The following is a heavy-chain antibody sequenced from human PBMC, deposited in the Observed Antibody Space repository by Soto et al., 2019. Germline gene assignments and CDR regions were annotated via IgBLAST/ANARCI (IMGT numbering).Heavy chain of an antibody. CDR2: ISAYNGNT. V-gene: IGHV1-18*04. Sequence: ASVKVSCKASGYTFTSYGISWVRQAPGQGLEWMGWISAYNGNTNYAQKLQGRVTMTTDTSTSTAYMELRSLRSDDTAVYYCARGQGVLVPAAIPRAKVVTRGTWFDPWGQGTLVTVSS. J-gene: IGHJ5*02. CDR3: ARGQGVLVPAAIPRAKVVTRGTWFDP. CDR1: GYTFTSYG. D-gene: IGHD2-2*01.